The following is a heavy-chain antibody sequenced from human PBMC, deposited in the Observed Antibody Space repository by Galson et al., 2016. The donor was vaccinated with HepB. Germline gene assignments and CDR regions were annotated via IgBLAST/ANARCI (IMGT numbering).Heavy chain of an antibody. CDR3: ARDVVVPTTNDAFDI. J-gene: IGHJ3*02. Sequence: SVKVSCKASGYTFTRYGITWLRQAPGQGLEWMGWISGYNGNTYYAQKLQGRLTMTTDTSTSTAYMDLRSLRSDDTAVYYCARDVVVPTTNDAFDIWGQGTMVTVSS. CDR1: GYTFTRYG. D-gene: IGHD2-2*01. V-gene: IGHV1-18*01. CDR2: ISGYNGNT.